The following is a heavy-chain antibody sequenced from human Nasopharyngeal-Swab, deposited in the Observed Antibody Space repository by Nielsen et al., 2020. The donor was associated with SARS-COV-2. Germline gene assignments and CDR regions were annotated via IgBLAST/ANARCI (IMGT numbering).Heavy chain of an antibody. J-gene: IGHJ3*02. CDR2: ISSSSSYI. D-gene: IGHD3-16*01. CDR1: GFTFSSYS. V-gene: IGHV3-21*01. CDR3: ARDLGDDAFDI. Sequence: GGSLSLSCAASGFTFSSYSMNWVRQAPGKGLEWVSSISSSSSYIYYADSVKGRFTISRDNAKNSLYLQMNSLRAEDTAVYYCARDLGDDAFDIWGQGTMVTVSS.